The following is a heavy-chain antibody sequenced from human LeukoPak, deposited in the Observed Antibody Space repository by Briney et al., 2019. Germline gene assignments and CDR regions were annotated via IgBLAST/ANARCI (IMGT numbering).Heavy chain of an antibody. J-gene: IGHJ5*02. Sequence: SETLSLTCTVSGGSISGHYWSWIRQPPGKGLEWIGYIYYSGSTNYNPSLKSRVTISVDTSKNQFSLKLSSVTAADTAVYYCARVPRYCSSTSCYPFSGGWFDPWGQGTLVTVSS. D-gene: IGHD2-2*01. CDR1: GGSISGHY. CDR3: ARVPRYCSSTSCYPFSGGWFDP. CDR2: IYYSGST. V-gene: IGHV4-59*11.